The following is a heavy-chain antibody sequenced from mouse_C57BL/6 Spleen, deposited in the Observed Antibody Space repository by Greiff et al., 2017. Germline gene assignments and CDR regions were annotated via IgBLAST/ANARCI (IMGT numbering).Heavy chain of an antibody. J-gene: IGHJ3*01. CDR2: INPGSGGT. V-gene: IGHV1-54*01. D-gene: IGHD2-3*01. Sequence: VQLQQSGAELVRPGTSVKVSCKASGYAFTNYLIEWVKQRPGQGLEWIGVINPGSGGTNYNEKFKGKATLTADKSSSTAYMQLSSLTSEDSAVYFCASFYDSWFAYWGQGTLVTVSA. CDR3: ASFYDSWFAY. CDR1: GYAFTNYL.